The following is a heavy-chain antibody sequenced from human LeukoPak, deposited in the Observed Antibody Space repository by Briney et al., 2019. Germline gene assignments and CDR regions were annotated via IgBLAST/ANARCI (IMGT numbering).Heavy chain of an antibody. CDR2: ISTSSSYK. CDR1: GFTFSSYS. D-gene: IGHD3-10*01. J-gene: IGHJ6*03. CDR3: AKDIKATNIRGYMDV. V-gene: IGHV3-21*04. Sequence: PGGSLRLSCAASGFTFSSYSMNWVRQAPGKGLEWVSSISTSSSYKYYADSLKGRSTISRDNAKNSLYLQMNSLRAEDTALYYCAKDIKATNIRGYMDVWGKGTTVTISS.